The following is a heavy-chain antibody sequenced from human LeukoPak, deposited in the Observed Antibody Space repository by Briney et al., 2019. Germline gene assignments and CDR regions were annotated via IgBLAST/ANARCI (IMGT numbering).Heavy chain of an antibody. CDR3: ARGPRVPSPTYYFEF. CDR1: GFTFGNYA. J-gene: IGHJ4*02. CDR2: TSGSGGSS. Sequence: TGGSLRLSCAASGFTFGNYAMTWVRQAPGKGVEYVTSTSGSGGSSYYAASVQGRFTISRDNSRNTLYLQTNNLRIDDTAVYYCARGPRVPSPTYYFEFWGQGVLVTVSS. V-gene: IGHV3-23*01. D-gene: IGHD2-2*01.